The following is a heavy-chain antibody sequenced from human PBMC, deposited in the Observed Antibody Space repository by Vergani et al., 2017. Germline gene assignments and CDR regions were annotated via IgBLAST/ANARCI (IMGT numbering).Heavy chain of an antibody. CDR2: ISVYNGNT. CDR1: GYTFTSYG. CDR3: ARVIIAVAGTVVYYYYMDV. D-gene: IGHD6-19*01. V-gene: IGHV1-18*01. J-gene: IGHJ6*03. Sequence: QVQLVQSGAEVKKPGASVKVSCKASGYTFTSYGISWVRQAPGQGLEWMGWISVYNGNTDYAQKLQGRVTMTTDTSTSTAYMELRSLRSDDTAVYYCARVIIAVAGTVVYYYYMDVWGKGTTVTVSS.